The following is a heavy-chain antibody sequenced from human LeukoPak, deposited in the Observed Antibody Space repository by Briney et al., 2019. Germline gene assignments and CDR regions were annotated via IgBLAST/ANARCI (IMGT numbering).Heavy chain of an antibody. J-gene: IGHJ3*02. V-gene: IGHV1-46*01. Sequence: EASVKVSCKPSGYTFTNNYMHWVRQAPGQGLEWMGIINPSGGSTSYAQKFQGRVTMTRDTSTSTVYMELSSLRSEDTAVYYCARDSSGEQDGAFDIWGQGTMVTVSS. CDR1: GYTFTNNY. D-gene: IGHD1-26*01. CDR3: ARDSSGEQDGAFDI. CDR2: INPSGGST.